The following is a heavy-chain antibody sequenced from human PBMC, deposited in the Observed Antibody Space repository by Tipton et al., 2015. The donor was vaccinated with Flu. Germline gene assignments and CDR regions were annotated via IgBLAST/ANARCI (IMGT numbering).Heavy chain of an antibody. CDR2: IYYSGST. CDR1: GGSISSYY. D-gene: IGHD3-22*01. Sequence: LSLTCTVSGGSISSYYWSWIRQPPGKGLEWIGYIYYSGSTNYNPSLKSRVTISVDTSKNQFSLKLSSVTAADTAVYYCARERYYYDSSGYYGPRRTYYYYGMDVWGQGTTVTVSS. CDR3: ARERYYYDSSGYYGPRRTYYYYGMDV. J-gene: IGHJ6*02. V-gene: IGHV4-59*01.